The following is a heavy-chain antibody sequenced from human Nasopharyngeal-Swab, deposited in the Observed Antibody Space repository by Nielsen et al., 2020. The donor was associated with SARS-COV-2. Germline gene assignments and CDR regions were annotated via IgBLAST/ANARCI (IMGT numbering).Heavy chain of an antibody. CDR1: GFTFSSYS. CDR3: ARGSSQTSFDY. V-gene: IGHV3-48*01. CDR2: ISSSSSTI. D-gene: IGHD6-19*01. Sequence: GESLKISCAASGFTFSSYSMNWVRQAPGKGLEWVSYISSSSSTIYYADSVKGRFTISRDNSKNTLFLHMSSLRVEDTAPYFCARGSSQTSFDYWGQGALVTVSS. J-gene: IGHJ4*02.